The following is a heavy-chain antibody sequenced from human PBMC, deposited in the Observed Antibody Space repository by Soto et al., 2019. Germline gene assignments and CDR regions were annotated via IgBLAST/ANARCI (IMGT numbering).Heavy chain of an antibody. CDR2: IDHDGPT. J-gene: IGHJ4*02. V-gene: IGHV3-74*01. CDR3: VRDSHGDY. Sequence: EVQLVESGGGLVQPGGPLRLSCAGSGFTFSNYWMHWSGQAPGKGLEWVSRIDHDGPTDYADSVRGRFTISRDNAENTLYLQMNSLRPEDTAVYYCVRDSHGDYWGQGTLVTVSS. CDR1: GFTFSNYW.